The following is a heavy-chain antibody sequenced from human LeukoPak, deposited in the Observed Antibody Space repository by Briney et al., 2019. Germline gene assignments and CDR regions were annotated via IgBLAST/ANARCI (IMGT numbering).Heavy chain of an antibody. CDR1: GGSISSGGYY. CDR2: IYYSGST. D-gene: IGHD3-3*01. Sequence: SETLSLTCTVSGGSISSGGYYWSWIRQHPGKGLEWIGYIYYSGSTYYSPSLKSRVTISVDTSKNQFSLKLSSVTAADTAVYYCARMEGYYDFWSGYSKYYFDYWGQGTLVTVSS. J-gene: IGHJ4*02. CDR3: ARMEGYYDFWSGYSKYYFDY. V-gene: IGHV4-31*03.